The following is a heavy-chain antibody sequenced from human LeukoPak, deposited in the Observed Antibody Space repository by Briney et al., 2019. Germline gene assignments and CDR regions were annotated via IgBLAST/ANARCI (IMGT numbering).Heavy chain of an antibody. J-gene: IGHJ6*02. CDR3: ATRDV. CDR2: INPSGST. Sequence: PSETLSLTCAVYGVSFSDYYWCWIRQPPGKGLEWIGEINPSGSTNYNPSLKSRVTLSIDTSKNHFSLNLNSVTAADTAVYYCATRDVWGQGTSVTVSS. CDR1: GVSFSDYY. V-gene: IGHV4-34*01.